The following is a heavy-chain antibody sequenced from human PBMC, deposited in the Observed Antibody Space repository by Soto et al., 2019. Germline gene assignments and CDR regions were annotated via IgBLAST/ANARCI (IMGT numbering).Heavy chain of an antibody. CDR2: TNSNSGDT. V-gene: IGHV1-2*04. Sequence: ASVKVSCKASGYTFTGYYMHWVRQAPGQGLEWMGWTNSNSGDTNYAQKFQGWVTMTRDTSITTAYMELSRLRSDDTAVYYCAREEKNGMDVWGQGTTVTVSS. CDR3: AREEKNGMDV. J-gene: IGHJ6*02. CDR1: GYTFTGYY.